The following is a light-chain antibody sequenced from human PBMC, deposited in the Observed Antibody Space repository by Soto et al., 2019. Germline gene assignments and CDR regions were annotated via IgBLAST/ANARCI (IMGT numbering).Light chain of an antibody. CDR3: QQYNNWPPLT. CDR2: GAS. J-gene: IGKJ4*01. V-gene: IGKV3-15*01. Sequence: EIVMTQSPATLSVSPGERATLSCRASQSVSSNLAWYQQKPDQAPRLLIYGASTRATGIPARFSGSGSGTEFTLTISSLQSEDFAVYYCQQYNNWPPLTFGGGTKLEIK. CDR1: QSVSSN.